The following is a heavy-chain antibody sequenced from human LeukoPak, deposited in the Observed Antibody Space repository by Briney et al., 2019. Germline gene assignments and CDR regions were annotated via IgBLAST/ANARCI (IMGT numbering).Heavy chain of an antibody. CDR1: RFTFTSYW. CDR2: IKQDGSEK. V-gene: IGHV3-7*01. J-gene: IGHJ4*02. D-gene: IGHD2-15*01. Sequence: GCLRLSCAASRFTFTSYWMSWVRQAPGKGLEWVANIKQDGSEKYYVDSVKGRFTISRDNAKNSLYLQMNSLRAEDTAVYYCARTFYCSGGSCYSGYWGQGTLVTVSS. CDR3: ARTFYCSGGSCYSGY.